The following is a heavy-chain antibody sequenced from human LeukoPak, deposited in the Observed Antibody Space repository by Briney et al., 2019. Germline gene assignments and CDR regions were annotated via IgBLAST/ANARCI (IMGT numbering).Heavy chain of an antibody. CDR2: INSDGSST. Sequence: PGGSLRLSCAASGFTFSSYWMHWVRQAPGKGLVWVSRINSDGSSTSYADSVKGRFTISRDNAKNTLYLQMNSLGAEDTAVYYCAREGRYRELYYDILTGYDYWGQGTLVTVSS. CDR1: GFTFSSYW. J-gene: IGHJ4*02. CDR3: AREGRYRELYYDILTGYDY. D-gene: IGHD3-9*01. V-gene: IGHV3-74*01.